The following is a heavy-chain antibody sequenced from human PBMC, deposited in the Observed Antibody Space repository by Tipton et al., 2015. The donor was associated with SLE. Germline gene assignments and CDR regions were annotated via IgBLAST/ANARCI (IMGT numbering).Heavy chain of an antibody. CDR1: GGSISSHY. CDR3: ASVYYDYGPF. J-gene: IGHJ4*02. D-gene: IGHD3-16*01. CDR2: IYYSGST. V-gene: IGHV4-59*11. Sequence: TLSLTCTVSGGSISSHYWSWIRQPPGKGLEWIGYIYYSGSTNYNPSLKSRVTIPVDTSKNQFSLKLSSVTAADTAVYYCASVYYDYGPFWGQGTLVTVSS.